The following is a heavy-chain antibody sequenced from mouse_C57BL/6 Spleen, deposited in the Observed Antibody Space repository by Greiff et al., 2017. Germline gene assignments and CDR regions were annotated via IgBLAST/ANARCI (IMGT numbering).Heavy chain of an antibody. CDR3: ARGGGYDAMDY. J-gene: IGHJ4*01. CDR2: ISRGRSTI. V-gene: IGHV5-17*01. CDR1: GFTFSDYG. Sequence: EVQRVESGGGLVKPGGSLQLSCAASGFTFSDYGMHWVRQAPAKGLEWVAYISRGRSTIYYADTVKGRFTISRDNAKNTLFLQMTSRRSEDTAMYYGARGGGYDAMDYWGQGTSVTVSS.